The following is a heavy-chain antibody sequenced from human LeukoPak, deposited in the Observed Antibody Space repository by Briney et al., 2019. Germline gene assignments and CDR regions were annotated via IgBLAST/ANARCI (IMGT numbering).Heavy chain of an antibody. CDR1: GFTFSRNW. V-gene: IGHV3-74*01. CDR2: INSDGSST. CDR3: TRGDDHNAFDH. J-gene: IGHJ4*02. D-gene: IGHD1-1*01. Sequence: GGSLRLSCAATGFTFSRNWMHWVRQAPGKGPVWVSRINSDGSSTSHADSVKGRFTISRDNAKNTPYLQMSSLRVEDTAMYYCTRGDDHNAFDHWGQGTPVTVSS.